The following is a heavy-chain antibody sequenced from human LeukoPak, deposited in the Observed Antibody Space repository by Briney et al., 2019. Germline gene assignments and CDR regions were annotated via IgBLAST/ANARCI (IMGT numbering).Heavy chain of an antibody. D-gene: IGHD2-2*02. CDR1: GLTFSSYS. CDR2: ISSSSSYI. CDR3: ARGKGTSCYRCNGY. J-gene: IGHJ4*02. Sequence: GGPLRLSCAASGLTFSSYSMNWVRQAPGKGLEWVSSISSSSSYIYYADSVKGRFTISRDNAKDALYLQMNRLRAEDTAVYYCARGKGTSCYRCNGYWGQGTLVTVSS. V-gene: IGHV3-21*01.